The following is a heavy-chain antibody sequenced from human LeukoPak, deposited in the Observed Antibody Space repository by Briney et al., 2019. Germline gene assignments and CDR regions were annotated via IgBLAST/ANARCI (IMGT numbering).Heavy chain of an antibody. V-gene: IGHV4-59*01. CDR3: ARIVGATILLIDY. J-gene: IGHJ4*02. Sequence: SETLSLTCTVSAGSISSYYWSWIRQPPGKGLEWIGYIYYSGSTNYNPSLKSRVTISVDTSKNQFSLKLSSVTAADTAVYYCARIVGATILLIDYWGQGTLVTVSS. CDR2: IYYSGST. CDR1: AGSISSYY. D-gene: IGHD1-26*01.